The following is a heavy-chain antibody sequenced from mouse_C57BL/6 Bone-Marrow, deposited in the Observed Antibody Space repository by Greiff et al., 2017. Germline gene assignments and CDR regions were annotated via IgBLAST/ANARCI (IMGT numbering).Heavy chain of an antibody. CDR3: ARGGWLLPAWFAY. CDR1: GYAFSSSW. CDR2: IYPGDGDT. Sequence: QVQLQQSGPELVKPGASVKISCKASGYAFSSSWMNWVKQRPGKGLEWIGRIYPGDGDTNYNGKFKGEATLTADKSSSTAYMQLSSLTSEDSAVYFCARGGWLLPAWFAYWGQGTLVTVSA. V-gene: IGHV1-82*01. D-gene: IGHD2-3*01. J-gene: IGHJ3*01.